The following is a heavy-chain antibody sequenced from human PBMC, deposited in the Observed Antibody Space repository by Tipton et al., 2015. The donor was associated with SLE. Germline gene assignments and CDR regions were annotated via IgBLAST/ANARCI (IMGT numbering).Heavy chain of an antibody. V-gene: IGHV4-39*07. CDR1: GGSISSSSYY. CDR2: IYYSGTT. J-gene: IGHJ6*02. Sequence: TLSLTCTVSGGSISSSSYYWGWIRQPPGKGLDWIGTIYYSGTTYYNLSLKSRVTISVDTSKIQFSLKLSSVTAADTAVYYCAIGGDSGYDLWGQGTTVIVSS. D-gene: IGHD5-12*01. CDR3: AIGGDSGYDL.